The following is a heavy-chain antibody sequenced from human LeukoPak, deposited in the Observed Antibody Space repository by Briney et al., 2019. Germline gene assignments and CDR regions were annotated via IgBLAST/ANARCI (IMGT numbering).Heavy chain of an antibody. J-gene: IGHJ4*02. CDR1: GFAFDTYA. Sequence: GGSLTLSCAASGFAFDTYAMHWVRQAPDKGLRWVAVISYDTSTKYYADSVKGRFTISRDNAKNTLDLQMNSLRAEDTAIYYCAKDSRDYNFRTGYYFDYWGQGTLVTVSS. D-gene: IGHD5-24*01. CDR3: AKDSRDYNFRTGYYFDY. CDR2: ISYDTSTK. V-gene: IGHV3-30-3*01.